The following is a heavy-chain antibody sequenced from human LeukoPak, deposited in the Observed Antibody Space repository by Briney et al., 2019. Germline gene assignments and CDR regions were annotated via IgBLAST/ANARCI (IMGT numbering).Heavy chain of an antibody. D-gene: IGHD2-15*01. CDR1: GYTFTSYG. CDR2: ISAYNGNT. J-gene: IGHJ3*02. V-gene: IGHV1-18*01. CDR3: ARDIMYPGGGSHDAFDI. Sequence: GASVKVSCKASGYTFTSYGISWVRQAPGQGLEWMGWISAYNGNTNYAQKLQGRVTMTTDTSTSTAYMELRSLRSEDTAVYYCARDIMYPGGGSHDAFDIWGQGTMVTVSS.